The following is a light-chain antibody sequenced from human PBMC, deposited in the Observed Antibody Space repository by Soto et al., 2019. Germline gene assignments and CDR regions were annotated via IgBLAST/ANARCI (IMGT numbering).Light chain of an antibody. CDR3: QQRSNWPIT. J-gene: IGKJ5*01. CDR2: DAS. Sequence: ERVMTQSPATLSVSPGERVTLSCRASQSVAGNLAWHQQKPGQAPRLLIYDASNRATGIPARFSGSGSGTDFTLTISSLEPEDFAVYYCQQRSNWPITFGQGTRLENK. CDR1: QSVAGN. V-gene: IGKV3-11*01.